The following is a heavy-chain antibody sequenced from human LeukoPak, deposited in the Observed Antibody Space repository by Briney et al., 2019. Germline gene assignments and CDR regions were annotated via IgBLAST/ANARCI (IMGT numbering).Heavy chain of an antibody. CDR2: ISYDGSNK. J-gene: IGHJ4*02. D-gene: IGHD3-16*01. Sequence: GGSLRLSCAASGFTFSSYGMHWVRQAPGKGLEWVAVISYDGSNKYYADSVKGRFTISRDNSKNTLYLQMNSLRDEDTAVYYCAKEGGFGTTFDYWGQGTLVTVSS. CDR3: AKEGGFGTTFDY. CDR1: GFTFSSYG. V-gene: IGHV3-30*18.